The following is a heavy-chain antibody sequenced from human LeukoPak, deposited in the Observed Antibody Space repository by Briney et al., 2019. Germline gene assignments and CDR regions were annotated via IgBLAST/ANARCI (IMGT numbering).Heavy chain of an antibody. CDR3: ARAATVTMSAFDI. J-gene: IGHJ3*02. V-gene: IGHV3-30-3*01. Sequence: GRSLRLSCAASGFTFNSYSMHWVRQAPGKGLEWVAVISYDGSNKYYADSVKGRFTISRDNSTNTLYLQMNSLRAEDTDVYYCARAATVTMSAFDIWGQGTMVTVSS. D-gene: IGHD4-17*01. CDR1: GFTFNSYS. CDR2: ISYDGSNK.